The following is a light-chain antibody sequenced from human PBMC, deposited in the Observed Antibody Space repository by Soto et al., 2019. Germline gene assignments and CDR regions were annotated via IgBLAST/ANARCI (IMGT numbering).Light chain of an antibody. CDR3: SSYTSSSTYV. J-gene: IGLJ7*01. CDR2: EVS. CDR1: SSDVGSYNR. Sequence: QSALTQPPSVSGSPGQSVTISCTGTSSDVGSYNRVSWYQQPPGTAPKLMIYEVSNRPSGVPDRFSESKSGNTASLTISGLQAEDEADYYCSSYTSSSTYVFGSGTQLTVL. V-gene: IGLV2-18*02.